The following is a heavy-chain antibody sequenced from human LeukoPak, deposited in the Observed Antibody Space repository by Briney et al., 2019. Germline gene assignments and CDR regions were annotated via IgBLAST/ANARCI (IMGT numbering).Heavy chain of an antibody. CDR2: ISAYTGNT. J-gene: IGHJ4*02. D-gene: IGHD6-19*01. Sequence: ASVKVSCKASGYTFSKYTITWVRRAPGQGLEWMGWISAYTGNTNYAQKFQGRVTMTTDTSTSTAYMELRSLRGDDTAVYYCVNNIVVAGTLDYWGQGTLVTVSS. CDR1: GYTFSKYT. CDR3: VNNIVVAGTLDY. V-gene: IGHV1-18*01.